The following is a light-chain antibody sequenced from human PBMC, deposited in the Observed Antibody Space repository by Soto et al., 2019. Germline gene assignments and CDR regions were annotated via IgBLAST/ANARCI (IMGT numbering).Light chain of an antibody. CDR3: QQYYGYPYT. V-gene: IGKV1-5*01. Sequence: DIQMTQSPSTLSASIEDRVTITCRASQSISTLLAWYQQKPGKAPKRLIYDASSLESGVPSRFSGSGSGTEFTLTISSLQPDDFATYYCQQYYGYPYTFGQGTRLEIK. CDR1: QSISTL. CDR2: DAS. J-gene: IGKJ5*01.